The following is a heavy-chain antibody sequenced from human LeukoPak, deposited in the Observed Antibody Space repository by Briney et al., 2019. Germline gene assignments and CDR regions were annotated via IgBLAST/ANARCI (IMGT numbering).Heavy chain of an antibody. CDR3: ARTVEMATIISYAFDI. D-gene: IGHD5-24*01. CDR2: IYYSGST. J-gene: IGHJ3*02. CDR1: GGSISSYY. Sequence: SETLSLTCTVSGGSISSYYWSWIRQPPGKGLEWIGSIYYSGSTNFNPSLKSRVTISVDTSKNQFSLRLSSLTAADTAVYYCARTVEMATIISYAFDIWGQGTMVTVSS. V-gene: IGHV4-59*08.